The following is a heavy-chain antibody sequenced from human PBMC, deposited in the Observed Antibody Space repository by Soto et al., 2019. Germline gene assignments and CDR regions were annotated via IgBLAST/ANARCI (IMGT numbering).Heavy chain of an antibody. CDR3: TKSEKDYDFRSDNPWNWFDP. CDR1: GFTFSGSA. CDR2: IRSKANSYAT. Sequence: LRLSCAASGFTFSGSAMHWVRQASGKGLEWVGRIRSKANSYATAYAASVKGRLTISRDDSKNTAYLQMNSLKTEDTAVYYCTKSEKDYDFRSDNPWNWFDPWGQGTMVTVSS. D-gene: IGHD3-3*01. J-gene: IGHJ5*02. V-gene: IGHV3-73*01.